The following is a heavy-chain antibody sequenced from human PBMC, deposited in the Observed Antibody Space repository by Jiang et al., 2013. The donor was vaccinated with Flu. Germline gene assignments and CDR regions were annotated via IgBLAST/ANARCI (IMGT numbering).Heavy chain of an antibody. CDR2: IHNSGTT. J-gene: IGHJ4*02. CDR1: SGSISSHY. D-gene: IGHD4-17*01. CDR3: ARRIHDYGDEDYFDY. V-gene: IGHV4-59*11. Sequence: LTCTVSSGSISSHYWSWIRQPPGKGLEWIGYIHNSGTTNYNPSLKSRVTISIDTSTNQFSLKLSSVTAADTAVYYCARRIHDYGDEDYFDYWGQGTLVTVSS.